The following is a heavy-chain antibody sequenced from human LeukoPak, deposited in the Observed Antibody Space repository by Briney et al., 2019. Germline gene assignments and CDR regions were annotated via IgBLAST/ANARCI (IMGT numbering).Heavy chain of an antibody. V-gene: IGHV3-21*01. CDR2: ISSSSSYI. CDR3: ARRVPSQVITDYFDY. D-gene: IGHD3-16*01. J-gene: IGHJ4*02. CDR1: GFTFSSYS. Sequence: GGSLRLSCAASGFTFSSYSMNWVRQAPGKGLEWVSSISSSSSYIYYADSVKGRFTISRDNAKNSLYLQMNSLRAEDTAVYYCARRVPSQVITDYFDYWGQGTLVTVSS.